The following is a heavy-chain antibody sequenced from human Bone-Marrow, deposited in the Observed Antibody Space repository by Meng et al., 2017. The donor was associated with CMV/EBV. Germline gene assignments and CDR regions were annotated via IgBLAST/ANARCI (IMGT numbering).Heavy chain of an antibody. CDR3: AKQGAFTYGLIGY. J-gene: IGHJ4*02. Sequence: CAASGFTFSSYAMTWVRQAPGKGLEWLSSISGSGDYTYYADSVKGRFTISKDNSKNTLYLQMNSLRAEDTAVYYCAKQGAFTYGLIGYWGQGTLVTVSS. CDR1: GFTFSSYA. D-gene: IGHD3-10*01. CDR2: ISGSGDYT. V-gene: IGHV3-23*01.